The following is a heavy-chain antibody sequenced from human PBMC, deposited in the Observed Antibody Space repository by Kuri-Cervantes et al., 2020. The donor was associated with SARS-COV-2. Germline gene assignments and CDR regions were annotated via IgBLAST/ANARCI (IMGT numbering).Heavy chain of an antibody. CDR1: GFTFSNAW. Sequence: GESLKISCAASGFTFSNAWMNWVRQAPGKGLEWVGRIKSKTDGGTTDYAAPVKGRFTISRDNSKNTLYLQMNSLRAEDTAVYYCAKDQDLVVVPPAMFGMDVWGQGTTVTVSS. V-gene: IGHV3-15*07. D-gene: IGHD2-2*01. CDR3: AKDQDLVVVPPAMFGMDV. J-gene: IGHJ6*02. CDR2: IKSKTDGGTT.